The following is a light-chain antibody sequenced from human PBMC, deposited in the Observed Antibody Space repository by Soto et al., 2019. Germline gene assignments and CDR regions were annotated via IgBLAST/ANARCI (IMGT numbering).Light chain of an antibody. V-gene: IGKV1-5*01. CDR2: DAS. CDR1: QSVRSW. J-gene: IGKJ1*01. CDR3: QHYNSAPWT. Sequence: DIQMTQSPSTLSASVGDRVTITCRASQSVRSWLAWYQLRPGKAPKVLIYDASSLESGVQSRFSGSGSGTEFTLTINSLQPDDFATYYCQHYNSAPWTFGQGTKVEIK.